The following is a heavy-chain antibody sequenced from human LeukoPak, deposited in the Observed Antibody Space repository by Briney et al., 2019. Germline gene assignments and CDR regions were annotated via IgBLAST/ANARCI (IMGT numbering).Heavy chain of an antibody. CDR2: IYHSGST. V-gene: IGHV4-38-2*01. CDR1: GYSISSGYY. Sequence: PSETLSLTCAVSGYSISSGYYWGWIRQPPGKGLEWIGSIYHSGSTYYNPSLKSRVTISVDTSKNQFSLKLSSVTAADTAVYYCARQRDYDFWSGVYYYYMDVWGKGTTVTVSS. J-gene: IGHJ6*03. D-gene: IGHD3-3*01. CDR3: ARQRDYDFWSGVYYYYMDV.